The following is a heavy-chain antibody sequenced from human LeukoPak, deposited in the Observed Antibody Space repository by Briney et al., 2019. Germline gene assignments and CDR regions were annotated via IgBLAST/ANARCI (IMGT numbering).Heavy chain of an antibody. CDR2: INHSGST. CDR3: ARGDTIAVDY. D-gene: IGHD6-19*01. V-gene: IGHV4-34*01. Sequence: PSETLSLTCGVYGGSFSDYYWSWIRQPPGKGLEWIGEINHSGSTNYNPSLKCRVTISVDTSKNQFSLKLTSVTAADTAVYYCARGDTIAVDYWGQGTLVTVSS. CDR1: GGSFSDYY. J-gene: IGHJ4*02.